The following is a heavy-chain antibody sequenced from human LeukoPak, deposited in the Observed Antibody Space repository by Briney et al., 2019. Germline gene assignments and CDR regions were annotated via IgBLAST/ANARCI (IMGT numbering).Heavy chain of an antibody. Sequence: SETLSLTCTVSGGSISSGSNYWGWIRQPPGKGLEWIGSVYFSGSTYYNPSLKSRVTISLDTSKNHFSLKLRSVTAADTAVYYCARLGSTWFGGGDWFDPWGQGPWSPSP. J-gene: IGHJ5*02. CDR2: VYFSGST. CDR1: GGSISSGSNY. CDR3: ARLGSTWFGGGDWFDP. V-gene: IGHV4-39*02. D-gene: IGHD3-10*01.